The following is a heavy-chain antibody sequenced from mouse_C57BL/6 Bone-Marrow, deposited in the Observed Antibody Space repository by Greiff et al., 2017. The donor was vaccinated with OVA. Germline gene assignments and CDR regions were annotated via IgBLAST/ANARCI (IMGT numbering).Heavy chain of an antibody. J-gene: IGHJ4*01. Sequence: QVQLQQPGAELVKPGASVKMSCKASGYTFTSYWITWVKQRPGQGLEWIGDIYPGSGSTNYTEKFKSKATLTVDTSSSTAYKQLSSLTSEDSAVDYCARGGLTLYYYAMDYWGQGTSVTVSS. V-gene: IGHV1-55*01. CDR1: GYTFTSYW. CDR2: IYPGSGST. CDR3: ARGGLTLYYYAMDY. D-gene: IGHD2-2*01.